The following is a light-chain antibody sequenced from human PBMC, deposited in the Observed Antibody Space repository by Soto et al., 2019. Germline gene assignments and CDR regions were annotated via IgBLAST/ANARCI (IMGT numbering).Light chain of an antibody. CDR3: QQRSNWPPTWT. J-gene: IGKJ1*01. CDR2: DAS. CDR1: QSVSSY. Sequence: ENVLTYSPATLSLTPGERDTLSCMASQSVSSYLSWYQQKPGQAPRLLIYDASNRATGIPARFSGSGSGTDFTLTISSLEPEDFAVYYCQQRSNWPPTWTFGQGTKV. V-gene: IGKV3-11*01.